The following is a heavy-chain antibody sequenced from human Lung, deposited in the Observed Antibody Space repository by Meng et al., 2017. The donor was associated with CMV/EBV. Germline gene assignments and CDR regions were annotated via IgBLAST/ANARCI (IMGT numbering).Heavy chain of an antibody. CDR1: GYSFSGFY. CDR2: VNPISDDT. V-gene: IGHV1-2*06. D-gene: IGHD6-19*01. CDR3: AKSSDNGWSS. Sequence: VQLVQSGAEGKRPGASVNIPCQASGYSFSGFYLNWARQAPGHGLEWLGRVNPISDDTHLAQKFEGRITVTRGATINTAFMELTRLRPDDTAVYYCAKSSDNGWSSWGPGTLVTVSS. J-gene: IGHJ4*01.